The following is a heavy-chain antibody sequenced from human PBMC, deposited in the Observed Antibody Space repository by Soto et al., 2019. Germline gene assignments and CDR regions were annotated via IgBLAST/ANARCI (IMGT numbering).Heavy chain of an antibody. V-gene: IGHV4-59*01. Sequence: PSETLSLTCTVSGGSISSYYWSWIRQPPGKGLEWIGYIYYSGSTNYNPSIKSRVYISVDMSKNQFSLKLSSVTAADTAVYFCARWRRHVLMKAPEQQINWFDPWGQGTLVTVSS. CDR1: GGSISSYY. J-gene: IGHJ5*02. CDR2: IYYSGST. CDR3: ARWRRHVLMKAPEQQINWFDP. D-gene: IGHD6-13*01.